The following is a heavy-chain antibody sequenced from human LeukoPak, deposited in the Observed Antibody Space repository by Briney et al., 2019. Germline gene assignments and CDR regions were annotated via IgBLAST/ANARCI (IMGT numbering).Heavy chain of an antibody. CDR2: IRNKANSYTT. Sequence: GGSLRLSCAASGFTFSDHFMDWVRQAPGKGLEWVGRIRNKANSYTTEYAASVKGRFTVSRDNSKNTLYLQMSSLRTEDAAVYYCAQDYGADYWGQGTLVTVSS. D-gene: IGHD4-17*01. J-gene: IGHJ4*02. CDR1: GFTFSDHF. CDR3: AQDYGADY. V-gene: IGHV3-72*01.